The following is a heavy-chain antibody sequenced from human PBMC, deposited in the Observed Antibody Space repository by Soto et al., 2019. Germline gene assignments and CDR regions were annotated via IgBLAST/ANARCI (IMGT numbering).Heavy chain of an antibody. J-gene: IGHJ6*03. CDR2: ISGSGGST. D-gene: IGHD2-15*01. Sequence: GGSLRLSCVASGFTFSSYAMSWVRQAPGKGLEWVSAISGSGGSTYYADSVKGRFTISRDNSKNTLYLQMNSLRAEDTAVYYCAKGRYCSGGSCYGPYYYYYMDVWGKGTTVTVSS. V-gene: IGHV3-23*01. CDR3: AKGRYCSGGSCYGPYYYYYMDV. CDR1: GFTFSSYA.